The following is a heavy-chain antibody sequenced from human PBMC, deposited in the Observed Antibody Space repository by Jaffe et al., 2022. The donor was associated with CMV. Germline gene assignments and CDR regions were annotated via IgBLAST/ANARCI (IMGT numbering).Heavy chain of an antibody. CDR2: INAGNGNT. CDR3: ATSGYSGYEPLDY. V-gene: IGHV1-3*01. J-gene: IGHJ4*02. CDR1: GYTFTSYA. D-gene: IGHD5-12*01. Sequence: QVQLVQSGAEVKKPGASVKVSCKASGYTFTSYAMHWVRQAPGQRLEWMGWINAGNGNTKYSQKFQGRVTITRDTSASTAYMELSSLRSEDTAVYYCATSGYSGYEPLDYWGQGTLVTVSS.